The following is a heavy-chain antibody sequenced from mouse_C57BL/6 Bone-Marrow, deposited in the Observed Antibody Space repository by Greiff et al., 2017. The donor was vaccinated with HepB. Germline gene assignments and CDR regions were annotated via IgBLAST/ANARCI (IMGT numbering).Heavy chain of an antibody. V-gene: IGHV1-81*01. Sequence: QVQLQQSGAELARPGASVKLSCKASGYTFTSYGISWVKQRTGQGLEWIGEIYPRSGNTYYNEKFKGKATLTADKSSSTAYMGLRSLTSEDSAVYFCARGNTVVPMDYWGQGTSVTVSS. CDR2: IYPRSGNT. CDR1: GYTFTSYG. CDR3: ARGNTVVPMDY. D-gene: IGHD1-1*01. J-gene: IGHJ4*01.